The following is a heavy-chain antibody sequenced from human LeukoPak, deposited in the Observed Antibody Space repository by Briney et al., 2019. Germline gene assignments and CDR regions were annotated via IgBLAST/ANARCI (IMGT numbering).Heavy chain of an antibody. Sequence: GGTLRLSCAASGFTFSSYGMSWVRQAPGKGLEWVSTISGSGGSTYYADSVKGRFTISRDNSKNTLYLQMNSLRAEDTAVYYCARVRSTAWYYYDSSGYRFFDYWGQGTLVTVSS. D-gene: IGHD3-22*01. J-gene: IGHJ4*02. CDR1: GFTFSSYG. CDR2: ISGSGGST. CDR3: ARVRSTAWYYYDSSGYRFFDY. V-gene: IGHV3-23*01.